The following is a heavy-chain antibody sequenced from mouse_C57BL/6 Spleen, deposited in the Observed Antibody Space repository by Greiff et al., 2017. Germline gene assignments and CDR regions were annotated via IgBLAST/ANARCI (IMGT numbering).Heavy chain of an antibody. D-gene: IGHD1-1*01. Sequence: EVMLVESGGGLVQPGGSLSLSCAASGFTFTDYYMSWVRQPPGKALEWLGFIRNKANGYTTEYSASVKGRFTISRDNSQSILYLQMNALRAEDSATYYCARSLSRRWYFDVWGTGTTVTVSS. V-gene: IGHV7-3*01. CDR2: IRNKANGYTT. J-gene: IGHJ1*03. CDR3: ARSLSRRWYFDV. CDR1: GFTFTDYY.